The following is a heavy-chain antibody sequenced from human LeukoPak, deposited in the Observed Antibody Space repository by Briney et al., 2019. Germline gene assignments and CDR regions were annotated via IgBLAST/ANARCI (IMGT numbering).Heavy chain of an antibody. D-gene: IGHD3-22*01. CDR1: GFPFSSYD. CDR2: IGTAGDT. J-gene: IGHJ4*02. CDR3: ARATMIVGGTYYFDY. V-gene: IGHV3-13*01. Sequence: GGSLRLSCAAPGFPFSSYDMHWVRHATGKGLEWVSAIGTAGDTYYPGSVKGRFTVSRENAKNSLYLQMNSVRAGDTAVYYCARATMIVGGTYYFDYWGQGTLVTVSS.